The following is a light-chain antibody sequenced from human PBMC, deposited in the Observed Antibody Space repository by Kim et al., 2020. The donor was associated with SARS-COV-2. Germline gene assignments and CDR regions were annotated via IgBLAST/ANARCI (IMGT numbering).Light chain of an antibody. V-gene: IGKV3-11*01. Sequence: EIVLTQSPATLSLSPGERATLSCRASRSVSASLAWYQQRPGQAPRLLIYDASNRATGIPARFSGSGSGTDFTLSISSLEPDDFAVYFCQQHGNWPLTFGGGTKVDIK. CDR3: QQHGNWPLT. J-gene: IGKJ4*01. CDR2: DAS. CDR1: RSVSAS.